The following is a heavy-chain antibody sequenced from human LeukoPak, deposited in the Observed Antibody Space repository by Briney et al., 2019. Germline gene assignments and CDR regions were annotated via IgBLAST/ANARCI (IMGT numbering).Heavy chain of an antibody. CDR3: ARDGMGGTTVTTSASY. V-gene: IGHV1-69*13. J-gene: IGHJ4*02. CDR2: IIPIFGTA. Sequence: SVKVSCKASGGTFSSYAISWVRQTPGQGLEWMGGIIPIFGTANYAQKFQGRVTITADESTSTAYMELSSLRSEDTAVYYCARDGMGGTTVTTSASYWGQGTLVTVSS. CDR1: GGTFSSYA. D-gene: IGHD4-17*01.